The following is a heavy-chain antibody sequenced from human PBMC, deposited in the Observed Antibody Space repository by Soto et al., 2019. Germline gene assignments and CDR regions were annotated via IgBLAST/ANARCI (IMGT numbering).Heavy chain of an antibody. D-gene: IGHD1-7*01. CDR1: GDRVSTNRSA. J-gene: IGHJ6*01. Sequence: SRTRSLTFAISGDRVSTNRSALNWIRLSPSRGLYWLGRTYYRSKWYSEYALSVKSRITIKADTSKNQFSLQLNSVTPDDTAVYFCARESPYNWNFAYYYGMDVWGQGTTVTVSS. V-gene: IGHV6-1*01. CDR2: TYYRSKWYS. CDR3: ARESPYNWNFAYYYGMDV.